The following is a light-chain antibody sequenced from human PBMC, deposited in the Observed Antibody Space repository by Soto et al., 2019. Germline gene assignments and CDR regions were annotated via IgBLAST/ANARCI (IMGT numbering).Light chain of an antibody. Sequence: DIQMTQSPSSLSASVGDRVTITCRASQGISNYLAWYQQKPGKAPKFLIYAASTLQSGVPSRFSGSGTRTDFTLTISSLQPEDVATYFCQKYNSAPYPVGQGTKVDSK. CDR1: QGISNY. CDR2: AAS. V-gene: IGKV1-27*01. CDR3: QKYNSAPYP. J-gene: IGKJ2*01.